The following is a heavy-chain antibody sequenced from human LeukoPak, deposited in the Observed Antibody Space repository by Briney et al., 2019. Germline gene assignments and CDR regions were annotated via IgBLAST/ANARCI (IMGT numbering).Heavy chain of an antibody. J-gene: IGHJ6*02. CDR2: IRSKAYRGTT. CDR1: GLTFGDHA. V-gene: IGHV3-49*04. Sequence: GGPLRLSCRGSGLTFGDHAMSWVRQAPGKGLEWVGFIRSKAYRGTTEYAASVKGRFTISRDDSASIAYLQMNSLKTEDTAVYYCARGPIQLWIHNAMDVWGQGTTVTVSS. D-gene: IGHD5-18*01. CDR3: ARGPIQLWIHNAMDV.